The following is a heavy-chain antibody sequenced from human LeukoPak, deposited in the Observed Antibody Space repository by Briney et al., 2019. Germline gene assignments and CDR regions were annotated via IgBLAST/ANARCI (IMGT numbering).Heavy chain of an antibody. D-gene: IGHD3-22*01. CDR1: GFTFGSYG. Sequence: PGGSLRLSCAASGFTFGSYGMHWVRQAPGKGLEWVAVIWYDGSNKYYADSVKGRFTISRDNSKNTLYLQMNSQRAEDTAVYYCARDYYDSSGYPDYWGQGTLVTVSS. J-gene: IGHJ4*02. V-gene: IGHV3-33*01. CDR2: IWYDGSNK. CDR3: ARDYYDSSGYPDY.